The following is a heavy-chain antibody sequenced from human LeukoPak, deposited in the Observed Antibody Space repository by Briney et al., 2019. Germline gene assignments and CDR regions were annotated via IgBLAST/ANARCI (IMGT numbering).Heavy chain of an antibody. Sequence: GASVKVSCKASGYTFTSYDINWVRQATGQGLEWMGWMNPNCGNTDYAQKFQGRVTITRNTSISTAYMELSSLRSEDTAVYYCARGMNSSSWFNFYYYYGMDVWGQGTTVTVSS. CDR3: ARGMNSSSWFNFYYYYGMDV. D-gene: IGHD6-13*01. CDR2: MNPNCGNT. V-gene: IGHV1-8*01. J-gene: IGHJ6*02. CDR1: GYTFTSYD.